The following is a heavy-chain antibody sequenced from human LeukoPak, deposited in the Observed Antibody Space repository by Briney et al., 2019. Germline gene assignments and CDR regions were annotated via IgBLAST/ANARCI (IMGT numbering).Heavy chain of an antibody. V-gene: IGHV3-23*01. CDR1: GFTFSSYA. CDR2: ISGSGSTT. CDR3: AKGGSDGDRYYFDY. J-gene: IGHJ4*02. Sequence: PGGSLRLSCAASGFTFSSYAMNWVRQAPGKGLEWVSAISGSGSTTYYADSVKGRFTISRDNSKNTLYMQMNSLRPEDTAGYYCAKGGSDGDRYYFDYWGQGTLVTVSS. D-gene: IGHD4-17*01.